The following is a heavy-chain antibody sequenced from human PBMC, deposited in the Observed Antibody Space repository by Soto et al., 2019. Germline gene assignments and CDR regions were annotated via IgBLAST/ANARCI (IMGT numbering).Heavy chain of an antibody. D-gene: IGHD3-10*01. Sequence: SGGSLRLSCAASGFTFSSYSMNWVRQAPGKGLEWVSSISSSSSYIYYADSVKGRFTISRDNAKNSLYLQMNSLRAEDTAVYYCARPPTYYYGSGTGAFDIWGQGPMVT. CDR2: ISSSSSYI. CDR1: GFTFSSYS. J-gene: IGHJ3*02. CDR3: ARPPTYYYGSGTGAFDI. V-gene: IGHV3-21*01.